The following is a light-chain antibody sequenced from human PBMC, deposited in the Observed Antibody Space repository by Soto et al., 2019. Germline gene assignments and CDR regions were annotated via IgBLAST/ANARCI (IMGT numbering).Light chain of an antibody. Sequence: QMSQSAATLSASVGDGVTITCRASQRISTWLAWYQQRPGKAPKLLISDASSLETGVPSRFSGSGSGTEFTLTINSLQPDDFATYYCQQYKSYWTFGQGTKVDIK. CDR3: QQYKSYWT. V-gene: IGKV1-5*01. CDR2: DAS. J-gene: IGKJ1*01. CDR1: QRISTW.